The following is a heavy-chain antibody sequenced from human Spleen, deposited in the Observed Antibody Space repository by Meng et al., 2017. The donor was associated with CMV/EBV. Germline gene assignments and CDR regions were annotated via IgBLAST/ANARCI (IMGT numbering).Heavy chain of an antibody. CDR3: ARARHYDILTGYYRAYYYYYGMDV. CDR2: ISAYNGNT. J-gene: IGHJ6*02. Sequence: ASVKVSCKASGYTFTSCGISWVRQAPGQGLEWMGWISAYNGNTNYAQKLQGRVTMTTDTSTSTAYMELRSLRSDDTAVYYCARARHYDILTGYYRAYYYYYGMDVWGQGTTVTVSS. D-gene: IGHD3-9*01. CDR1: GYTFTSCG. V-gene: IGHV1-18*01.